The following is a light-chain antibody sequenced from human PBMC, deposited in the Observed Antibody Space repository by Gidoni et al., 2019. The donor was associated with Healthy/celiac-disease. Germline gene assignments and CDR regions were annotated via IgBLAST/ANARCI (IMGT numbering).Light chain of an antibody. CDR2: WAS. Sequence: DIVMTQSPDSLAVSLGERATINCKSSQSVLYSFNNKNYLAWYQKTPGQPPKLLIYWASTRESGVPDRFSGSGSGTDFTITISSLQAEDVAVYYCQQYYSTPPTFGQGTKLEIK. CDR3: QQYYSTPPT. V-gene: IGKV4-1*01. J-gene: IGKJ2*01. CDR1: QSVLYSFNNKNY.